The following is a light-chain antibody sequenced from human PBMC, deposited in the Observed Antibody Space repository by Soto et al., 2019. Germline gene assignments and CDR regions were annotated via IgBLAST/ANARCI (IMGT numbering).Light chain of an antibody. CDR2: GNS. CDR1: SSNIGAGYD. J-gene: IGLJ3*02. V-gene: IGLV1-40*01. Sequence: QSVLTQPPSVSGAPGQRVTISCTGSSSNIGAGYDVHWYQQLPGTAPKLLIYGNSNRPSGVPDRFSGSKSGTSACLAITGLQAEDEADYYCQSYDSSLSGLGVFGGGTKLTVL. CDR3: QSYDSSLSGLGV.